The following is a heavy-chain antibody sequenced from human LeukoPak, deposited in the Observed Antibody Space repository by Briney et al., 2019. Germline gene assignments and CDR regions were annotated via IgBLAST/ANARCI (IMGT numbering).Heavy chain of an antibody. V-gene: IGHV3-23*01. Sequence: GRSLRLSCAASGFTFSSYAMSWVRQAPGKGLEWVSAISGSGGSTYYADSVKGRFTISRDNSKNTLYLQMNSLRAEDTAVYYCAKAEVGATIPNWFDPWGQGTLVTVSS. J-gene: IGHJ5*02. CDR2: ISGSGGST. CDR1: GFTFSSYA. CDR3: AKAEVGATIPNWFDP. D-gene: IGHD1-26*01.